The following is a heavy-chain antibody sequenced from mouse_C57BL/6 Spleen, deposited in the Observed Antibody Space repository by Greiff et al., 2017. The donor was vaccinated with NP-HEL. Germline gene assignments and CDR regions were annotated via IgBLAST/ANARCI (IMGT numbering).Heavy chain of an antibody. D-gene: IGHD1-1*01. CDR2: ISSGSSTI. V-gene: IGHV5-17*01. CDR3: ARQAIKDYYGSSYWYFDV. J-gene: IGHJ1*03. Sequence: DVQLVESGGGLVKPGGSLKLSCAASGFTFSDYGMHWVRQAPEKGLAWVAYISSGSSTIYYADTVKGRFTISIDNAKNTLFLQMTSLRSEDTAMYYCARQAIKDYYGSSYWYFDVWGTGTTVTVSS. CDR1: GFTFSDYG.